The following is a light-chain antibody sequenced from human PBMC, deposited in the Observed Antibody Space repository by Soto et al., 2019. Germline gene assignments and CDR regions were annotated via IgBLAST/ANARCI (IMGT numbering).Light chain of an antibody. V-gene: IGLV2-23*02. J-gene: IGLJ3*02. CDR2: EVN. CDR1: GGEFGNYDL. CDR3: CSYAGNGAWV. Sequence: QSALTQPASVSGSPGRSITISCAGSGGEFGNYDLLSWYQQMPGKAPKLIIFEVNRRPSGVSDRFSGSKSGNTASLTISGLQAEDEADFFCCSYAGNGAWVFGGGTQLTVL.